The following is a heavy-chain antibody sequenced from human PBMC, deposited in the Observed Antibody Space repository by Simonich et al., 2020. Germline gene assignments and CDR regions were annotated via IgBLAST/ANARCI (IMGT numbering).Heavy chain of an antibody. CDR2: ISSSSSYI. CDR3: ARDRGTVVPMDY. J-gene: IGHJ4*02. D-gene: IGHD3-10*01. CDR1: GFTFSSYS. V-gene: IGHV3-21*01. Sequence: EVQLVESGGGLVKPGGSLRLSCAASGFTFSSYSMNWVRRAPGRGREWVLSISSSSSYIYYAASVKGRFTISRDNAKNSLYLQMNSLRAEDTAVYYCARDRGTVVPMDYWGQGTLVTVSS.